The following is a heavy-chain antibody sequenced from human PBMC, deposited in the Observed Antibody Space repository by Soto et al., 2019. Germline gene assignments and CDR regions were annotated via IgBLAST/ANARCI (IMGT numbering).Heavy chain of an antibody. Sequence: PSETLSLTCTVSGGSISSSSYYWGWIRQPPGKGLEWIGSIYYSGSTYYNPSLKSRVTISVDTSMNYFSLSLNSVTAADTAVYYCAREGDYSALDVWGQGTTVTVSS. V-gene: IGHV4-39*02. CDR1: GGSISSSSYY. CDR2: IYYSGST. CDR3: AREGDYSALDV. J-gene: IGHJ6*02. D-gene: IGHD2-15*01.